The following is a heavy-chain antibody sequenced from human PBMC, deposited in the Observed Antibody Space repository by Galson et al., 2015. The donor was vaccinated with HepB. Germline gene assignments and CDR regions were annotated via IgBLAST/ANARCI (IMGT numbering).Heavy chain of an antibody. D-gene: IGHD5-12*01. CDR2: IYSGGST. V-gene: IGHV3-66*02. Sequence: SLRLSCAASGFTVSSNYMSWVRQAPGKGLEWVSVIYSGGSTYYADSVKGRFTISRDNSKNTLYLQMNSLRAEDTAVYYCARDRWLGGYDRYFDYWGQGTLVTVSS. CDR3: ARDRWLGGYDRYFDY. J-gene: IGHJ4*02. CDR1: GFTVSSNY.